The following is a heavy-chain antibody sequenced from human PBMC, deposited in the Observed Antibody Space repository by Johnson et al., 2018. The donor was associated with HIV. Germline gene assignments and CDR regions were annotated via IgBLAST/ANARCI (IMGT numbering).Heavy chain of an antibody. CDR3: ARDRSPYSRVSLGGI. CDR1: GCTFGDYA. Sequence: QVQLVESGGGLVQPGRSLRLFSTASGCTFGDYAMSWVRQAPGKGLEWVSVISCDGSNTYYADSVKGRITVSRDNSTNTLSLQMDSLRPEDTAVYYCARDRSPYSRVSLGGIWGQGTMVTVSS. V-gene: IGHV3-30-3*01. J-gene: IGHJ3*02. CDR2: ISCDGSNT. D-gene: IGHD1-26*01.